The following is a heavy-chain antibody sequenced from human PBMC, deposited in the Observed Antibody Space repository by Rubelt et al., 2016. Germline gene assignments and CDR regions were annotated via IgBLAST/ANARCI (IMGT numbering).Heavy chain of an antibody. J-gene: IGHJ4*02. CDR3: ARDLPPVRRYNGNFPLDY. V-gene: IGHV1-18*01. Sequence: QVQLVQSGAEVKKPGASVKVSCKASGYTFTSYGISWVRQAPGHGLEWMGWISAYKCNTNCAQKLQGRVTMTTDTATSTAYMELRSLRSDDTAVYYCARDLPPVRRYNGNFPLDYWGQGTLVTVSS. CDR1: GYTFTSYG. CDR2: ISAYKCNT. D-gene: IGHD1-7*01.